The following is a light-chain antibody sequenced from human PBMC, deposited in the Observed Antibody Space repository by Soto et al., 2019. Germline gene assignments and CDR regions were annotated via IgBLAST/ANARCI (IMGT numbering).Light chain of an antibody. CDR3: SSYAGSYTWV. Sequence: QSVLTQPRSVSGSPGQSVTISCTGTSSDVGGYNYVSWYQQHPGKAPKLMIYYVSKRPSGVSDRFSGSKSGNTASLTISGLQAEDEADYYCSSYAGSYTWVFGGGTKLTVL. CDR2: YVS. J-gene: IGLJ3*02. V-gene: IGLV2-11*01. CDR1: SSDVGGYNY.